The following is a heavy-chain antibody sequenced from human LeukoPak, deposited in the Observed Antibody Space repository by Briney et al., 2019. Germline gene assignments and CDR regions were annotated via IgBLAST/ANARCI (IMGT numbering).Heavy chain of an antibody. CDR2: IDWNSGTI. Sequence: GGSLRLSCAASGFTFSSYWMHWVRQAPGKGLGWGSGIDWNSGTIGYADSVKGRFTISRDNAKSSLYLQMNSLRAEDMALYYCAKDISGGYRGWVFDYWGQGTLVTVSS. J-gene: IGHJ4*02. V-gene: IGHV3-9*03. CDR3: AKDISGGYRGWVFDY. CDR1: GFTFSSYW. D-gene: IGHD5-12*01.